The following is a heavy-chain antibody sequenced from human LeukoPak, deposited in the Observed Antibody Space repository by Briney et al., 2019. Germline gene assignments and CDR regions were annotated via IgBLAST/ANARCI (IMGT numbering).Heavy chain of an antibody. V-gene: IGHV1-69*13. D-gene: IGHD5-18*01. CDR2: IIPIFGTA. J-gene: IGHJ4*02. Sequence: GASVKVSCKASGYTFTSYDINWVRQAPGQGLEWMGGIIPIFGTANYAQKFQGRVTITADESTSTAYMELSSLRSEDTAVYYCAGSYGYSGADYWGQGTLVTVSS. CDR1: GYTFTSYD. CDR3: AGSYGYSGADY.